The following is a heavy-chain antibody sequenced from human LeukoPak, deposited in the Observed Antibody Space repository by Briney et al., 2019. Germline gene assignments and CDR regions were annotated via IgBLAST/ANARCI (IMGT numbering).Heavy chain of an antibody. Sequence: PGGSLRLSCAASGFTFSNYAMSWARQAPGKGLEWVSAISGSGGSTYYADSVKGRFTISRDNSKNTLYLQMNSLRAEDTAVYYCAKGDLENWYYFDYWGQGTLVTVSS. CDR2: ISGSGGST. V-gene: IGHV3-23*01. CDR3: AKGDLENWYYFDY. CDR1: GFTFSNYA. D-gene: IGHD1-1*01. J-gene: IGHJ4*02.